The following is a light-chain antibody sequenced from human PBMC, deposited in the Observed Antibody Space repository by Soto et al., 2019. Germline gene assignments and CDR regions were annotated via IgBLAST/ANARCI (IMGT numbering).Light chain of an antibody. CDR1: QSIVTW. CDR3: QQYNSYSLT. J-gene: IGKJ4*01. Sequence: DIQMTQFPSTLSASVGDRVTITCRASQSIVTWLAWYQQKPGKAPKLLIFRSSSRESGVPSRFSGSGSGTDFTLTISSLQPDDFATYYCQQYNSYSLTFGGGTKVAIK. CDR2: RSS. V-gene: IGKV1-5*03.